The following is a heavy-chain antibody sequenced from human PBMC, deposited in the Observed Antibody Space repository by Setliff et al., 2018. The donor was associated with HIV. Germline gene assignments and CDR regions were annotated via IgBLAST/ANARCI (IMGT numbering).Heavy chain of an antibody. D-gene: IGHD6-13*01. J-gene: IGHJ4*02. CDR2: IIHILGTA. CDR3: ARDYSSYWYYLDS. V-gene: IGHV1-69*13. Sequence: SVKVSCKTSRRTFSEDAINWVRQAPGEGLEGVGGIIHILGTADYAEKFQGRVTITADEPRSTVYLEVSNLRSEDTAVYYCARDYSSYWYYLDSWGQGSLVTSPQ. CDR1: RRTFSEDA.